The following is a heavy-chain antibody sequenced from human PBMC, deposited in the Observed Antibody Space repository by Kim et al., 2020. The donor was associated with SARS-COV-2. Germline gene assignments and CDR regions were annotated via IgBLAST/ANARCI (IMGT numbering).Heavy chain of an antibody. Sequence: SETLSLTCAVYGGSFSGYYWSWIRQPPGKGLEWIGEINHSGSTNYNPSLKSRVTISVDTSKNQFSLKLSSVTAADTAVYYCARSRARWLRTWVYWGQGTLVTVSS. V-gene: IGHV4-34*01. J-gene: IGHJ4*02. CDR2: INHSGST. CDR1: GGSFSGYY. D-gene: IGHD5-12*01. CDR3: ARSRARWLRTWVY.